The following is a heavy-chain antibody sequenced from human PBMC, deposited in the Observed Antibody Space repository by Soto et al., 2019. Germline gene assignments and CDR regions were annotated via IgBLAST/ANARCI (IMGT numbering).Heavy chain of an antibody. CDR1: GHTFANNF. D-gene: IGHD3-22*01. Sequence: QEQLEQSGAEVKKPGASVKISCKASGHTFANNFLHWVRQAPGPGLEWMGVLYPTSDRTNCAQQFKGRVTMTIDTSTTTVFMELSSLRSEDTAVYYCAREGGTPNIEVGTRGFDVWGQGTMVTVSS. CDR2: LYPTSDRT. V-gene: IGHV1-46*01. CDR3: AREGGTPNIEVGTRGFDV. J-gene: IGHJ3*01.